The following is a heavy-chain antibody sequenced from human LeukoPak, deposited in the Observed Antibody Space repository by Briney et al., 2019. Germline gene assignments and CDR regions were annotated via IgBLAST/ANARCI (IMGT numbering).Heavy chain of an antibody. V-gene: IGHV3-7*03. J-gene: IGHJ1*01. CDR2: IQEDGKKE. CDR3: AKQYSSDWNGLAEYFQH. D-gene: IGHD6-19*01. CDR1: GFTFTKFW. Sequence: GGSLRLSCEASGFTFTKFWMSWVRQAPGKGLEWVANIQEDGKKENYVDSVRGRFTISRDNAKNSLYLQMNSLRAEDTAVYYCAKQYSSDWNGLAEYFQHWGQGTLLTVSS.